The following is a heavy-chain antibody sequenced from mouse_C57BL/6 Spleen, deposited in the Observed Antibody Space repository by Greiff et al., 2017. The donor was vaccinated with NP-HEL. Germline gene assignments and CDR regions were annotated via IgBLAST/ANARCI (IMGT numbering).Heavy chain of an antibody. V-gene: IGHV5-17*01. J-gene: IGHJ2*01. D-gene: IGHD1-1*01. CDR2: ISSGSSTI. CDR1: GFTFSDYG. CDR3: ARAFYGSSYFDY. Sequence: EVHLVESGGGLVKPGGSLKLSCAASGFTFSDYGMHWVRQAPEKGLEWVAYISSGSSTIYYADTVKGRFTISRDNAKNALFLQMTSLRSEDTAMYYCARAFYGSSYFDYWGQGTTLTVSS.